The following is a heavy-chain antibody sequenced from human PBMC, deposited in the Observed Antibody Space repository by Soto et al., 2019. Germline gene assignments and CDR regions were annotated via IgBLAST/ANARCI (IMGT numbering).Heavy chain of an antibody. D-gene: IGHD2-2*01. V-gene: IGHV4-34*01. CDR2: INHSGST. CDR1: GGSFSGYY. CDR3: ARKEYGDGLDV. J-gene: IGHJ6*02. Sequence: SETLSLTCAVYGGSFSGYYWSWIRQPPGKGLEWIGEINHSGSTNYNPSLNSRVTISVDTSKNQFSLQLSSVTAADTAVYYCARKEYGDGLDVRGQGTTVTVSS.